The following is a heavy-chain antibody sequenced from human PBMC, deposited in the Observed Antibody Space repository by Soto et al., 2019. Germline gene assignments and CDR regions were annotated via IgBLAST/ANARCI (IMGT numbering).Heavy chain of an antibody. CDR1: GCTFSSYD. CDR2: IGTAGDT. Sequence: GGSLRLPYAASGCTFSSYDMHWVRQATGKGLEWVSAIGTAGDTYYPGSVKGRFTTSRENAKNSLYLQMNSLRAGDTAVYYCARVHYYDSSGYYYFDDGGQRTLVTVSS. J-gene: IGHJ4*02. D-gene: IGHD3-22*01. CDR3: ARVHYYDSSGYYYFDD. V-gene: IGHV3-13*04.